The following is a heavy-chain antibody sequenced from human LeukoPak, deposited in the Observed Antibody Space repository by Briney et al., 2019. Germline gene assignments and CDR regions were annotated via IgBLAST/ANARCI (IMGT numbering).Heavy chain of an antibody. CDR1: GFTFSSYG. V-gene: IGHV3-7*01. Sequence: PGGSLRLSCAASGFTFSSYGMHWVRQTPGKGLEWVANINQDGRETYYVDSVMGRFTISRDNAKTSVFLQMNSLRAEDTAVYFCARVASGSYYNGLVDYWGQGNLVTVSS. D-gene: IGHD3-10*01. J-gene: IGHJ4*02. CDR3: ARVASGSYYNGLVDY. CDR2: INQDGRET.